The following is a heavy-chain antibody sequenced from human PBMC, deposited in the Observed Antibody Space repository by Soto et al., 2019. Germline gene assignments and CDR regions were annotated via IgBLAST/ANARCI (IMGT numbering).Heavy chain of an antibody. Sequence: PSETLSLTCTVAGGASSSCYWSWIQQPPGKVLEWIGHVYYYGRTNYKPSLKSRVTISVDTSKSQISLRVSSVTAADTAVYYCARDYYYDSSGNPGAYYHGMDVWGQGTTVTVSS. J-gene: IGHJ6*02. D-gene: IGHD3-22*01. CDR3: ARDYYYDSSGNPGAYYHGMDV. CDR1: GGASSSCY. CDR2: VYYYGRT. V-gene: IGHV4-59*01.